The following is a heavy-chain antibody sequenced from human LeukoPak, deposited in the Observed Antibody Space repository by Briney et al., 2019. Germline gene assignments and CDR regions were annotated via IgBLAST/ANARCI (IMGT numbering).Heavy chain of an antibody. J-gene: IGHJ4*02. CDR3: ARERGVPAALGAYYFDY. V-gene: IGHV4-4*07. CDR2: IYTSGST. CDR1: GGSISSYY. Sequence: SETLSLTCTVSGGSISSYYWRWIRQPAGKGLEWIGRIYTSGSTNYNPSLKSRVTMSADTSKNQFSLKLSSVTAADTAVYYCARERGVPAALGAYYFDYWGQGTLVTVSS. D-gene: IGHD2-2*01.